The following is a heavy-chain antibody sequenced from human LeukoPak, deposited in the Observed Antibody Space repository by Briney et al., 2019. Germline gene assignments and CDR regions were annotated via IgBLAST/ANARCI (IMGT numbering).Heavy chain of an antibody. V-gene: IGHV3-23*01. Sequence: GGSLRLSCAASGFTFSSYAMRWVRQAPRKGLEWVSVISAGGSTYYPDSVKGRFTISRDNAKNTLYLQMNSLRAEDTALYYCAKGRYDSDYWGQGTLVTVSS. CDR3: AKGRYDSDY. CDR2: ISAGGST. D-gene: IGHD1-1*01. J-gene: IGHJ4*02. CDR1: GFTFSSYA.